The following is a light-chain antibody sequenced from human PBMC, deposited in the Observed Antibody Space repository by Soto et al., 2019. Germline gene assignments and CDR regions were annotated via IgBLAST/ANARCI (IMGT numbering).Light chain of an antibody. V-gene: IGLV4-69*01. Sequence: QSVLTQSPSASASLGASVKITCTRSSGHSTYAIAWHQQQPEKGPRYLMRLNSDGSHNKGDGIPDRFSGSSSGAERYLIISSLQSEDEADYYCQTWGTGIGGTFGGGTKLTVL. CDR1: SGHSTYA. CDR3: QTWGTGIGGT. J-gene: IGLJ3*02. CDR2: LNSDGSH.